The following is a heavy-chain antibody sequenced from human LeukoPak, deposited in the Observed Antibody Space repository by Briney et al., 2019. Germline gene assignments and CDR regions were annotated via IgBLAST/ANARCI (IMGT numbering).Heavy chain of an antibody. CDR3: AQGVKYNDYDYNFFDY. J-gene: IGHJ4*02. D-gene: IGHD4-17*01. CDR1: GFTFDDYT. CDR2: ISWDGGST. V-gene: IGHV3-43*01. Sequence: PGGSLRLSCAASGFTFDDYTMHWVRQAPGKGLEWVSLISWDGGSTYYADPVKGRFTISRDNSKNTLYLQMNSLRVDDTAVYYCAQGVKYNDYDYNFFDYWGQGTLVTVSS.